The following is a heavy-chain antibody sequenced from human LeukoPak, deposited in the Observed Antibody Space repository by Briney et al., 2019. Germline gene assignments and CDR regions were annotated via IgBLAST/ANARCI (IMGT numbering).Heavy chain of an antibody. D-gene: IGHD6-13*01. CDR2: INPSGGST. CDR3: ARDPRIAAADNWFDP. V-gene: IGHV1-46*01. Sequence: ASVKVSCKASGYTFTSYYMHWVRQAPGQGLEWMGIINPSGGSTSYAQKFQGRVTMTTDTSTGTAYMELRSLRSDDTAVYYCARDPRIAAADNWFDPWGQGTLVTVSS. J-gene: IGHJ5*02. CDR1: GYTFTSYY.